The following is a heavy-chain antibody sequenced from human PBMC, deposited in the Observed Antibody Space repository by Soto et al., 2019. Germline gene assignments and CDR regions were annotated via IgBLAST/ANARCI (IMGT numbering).Heavy chain of an antibody. V-gene: IGHV1-2*02. D-gene: IGHD3-10*01. Sequence: AASVKVSCKASGYTFTGYFRHWVRQAPGQGLEWMGWINPYSGGADYAQSFQGRVTMTRDTSISTVYMELSRVRFDDTAVYYCARVIRGAYYNSPLDTWGQGTVVTVSS. CDR1: GYTFTGYF. CDR3: ARVIRGAYYNSPLDT. J-gene: IGHJ5*02. CDR2: INPYSGGA.